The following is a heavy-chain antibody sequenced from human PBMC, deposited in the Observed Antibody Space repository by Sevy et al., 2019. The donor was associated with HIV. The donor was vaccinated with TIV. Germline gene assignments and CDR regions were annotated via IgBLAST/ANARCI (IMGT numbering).Heavy chain of an antibody. J-gene: IGHJ6*02. CDR3: AKDFTGYNGMDV. V-gene: IGHV3-30*18. Sequence: GGSLRLSCAASGLSVSDNYMNWVRQAPGKGLEWVAVISYDGRNKFYGDSVKGRFTISRDNSKNILYLQMNSLRVEDTAVYYCAKDFTGYNGMDVWGQGTMVTVSS. CDR1: GLSVSDNY. D-gene: IGHD3-9*01. CDR2: ISYDGRNK.